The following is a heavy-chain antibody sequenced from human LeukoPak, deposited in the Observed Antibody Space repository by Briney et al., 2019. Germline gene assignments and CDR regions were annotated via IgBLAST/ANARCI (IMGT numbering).Heavy chain of an antibody. CDR1: GFTFSGYE. J-gene: IGHJ4*02. Sequence: QPGGSLRLSCAASGFTFSGYEMNWVRQAPGKGLEWVSYISSSGSTIYYADSVKGRFTISRDNAKNSLYLQMNSLRAEDTAVYYCARGDDYGVFDYWGQGTLVTVSS. V-gene: IGHV3-48*03. D-gene: IGHD4-17*01. CDR2: ISSSGSTI. CDR3: ARGDDYGVFDY.